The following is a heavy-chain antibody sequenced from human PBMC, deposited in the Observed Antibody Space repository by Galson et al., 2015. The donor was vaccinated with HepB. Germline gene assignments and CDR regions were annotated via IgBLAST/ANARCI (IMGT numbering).Heavy chain of an antibody. CDR3: AKVIAVASVGLDY. J-gene: IGHJ4*02. CDR1: GFTFSGYA. V-gene: IGHV3-30*02. D-gene: IGHD6-19*01. CDR2: IWYDGSNK. Sequence: SLRLSCAASGFTFSGYAMNWVRQAPGKGLEWVAFIWYDGSNKYYADSVKGRLTISRDNSKNTLSLQMNSLRAEDTAVYYCAKVIAVASVGLDYWGQGALVTVTS.